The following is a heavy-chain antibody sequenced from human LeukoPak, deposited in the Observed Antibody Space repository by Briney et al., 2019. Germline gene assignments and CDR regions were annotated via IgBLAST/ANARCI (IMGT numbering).Heavy chain of an antibody. Sequence: ASVKVSCKASGFNFDSFGIIWLRQAPGHGLEGMGFFSAYTGEANYAPRLQGRVSMTRDTSTNTAFLHLRSLRSDDTAVYYCARDTPESSAWYFWGQGTLITVSS. D-gene: IGHD3-22*01. V-gene: IGHV1-18*01. J-gene: IGHJ4*02. CDR2: FSAYTGEA. CDR3: ARDTPESSAWYF. CDR1: GFNFDSFG.